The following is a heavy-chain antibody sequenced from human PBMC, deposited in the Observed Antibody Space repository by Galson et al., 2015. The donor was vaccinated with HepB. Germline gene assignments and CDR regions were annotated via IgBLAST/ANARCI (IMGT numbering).Heavy chain of an antibody. Sequence: SLRLSCAASGFTFSSYGMHRVRQAPGKGLEWVAVISYDGGNKYYADSVKGRFTISRDNSKNTLYLQMNSLRAEDTAVYYCAKGGWELLNYYYYMDVWGKGATVTVSS. CDR3: AKGGWELLNYYYYMDV. V-gene: IGHV3-30*18. CDR1: GFTFSSYG. J-gene: IGHJ6*03. D-gene: IGHD1-26*01. CDR2: ISYDGGNK.